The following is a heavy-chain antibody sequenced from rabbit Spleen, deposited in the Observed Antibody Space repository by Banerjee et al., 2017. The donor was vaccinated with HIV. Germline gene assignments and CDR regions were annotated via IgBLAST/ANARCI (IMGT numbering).Heavy chain of an antibody. CDR3: ARDPAYASSSGDYGGYGDGNL. V-gene: IGHV1S7*01. CDR1: GFDFSSYY. J-gene: IGHJ4*01. Sequence: QLKESGGGLVQPGGSLKLSCKASGFDFSSYYMSWVRQAPGKGLEWIGYIDPIFGSTYYASWVNGRFTISSHNAQNTLYLQLNSLTAADTATYFCARDPAYASSSGDYGGYGDGNLWGQGTLVTVS. CDR2: IDPIFGST. D-gene: IGHD1-1*01.